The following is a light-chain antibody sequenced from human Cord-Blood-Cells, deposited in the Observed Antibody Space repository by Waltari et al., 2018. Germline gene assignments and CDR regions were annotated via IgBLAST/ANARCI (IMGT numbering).Light chain of an antibody. CDR2: QDS. J-gene: IGLJ2*01. V-gene: IGLV3-1*01. CDR3: QAWDSSTAV. Sequence: SYELTQPPSVSVSPGQTASITCPGDKLGDNYACWYQQKPGQSPVLVIHQDSKRPSGIPERFSGSNSGNTATLTISGTQAMDEADYYCQAWDSSTAVFGGGTKLTVL. CDR1: KLGDNY.